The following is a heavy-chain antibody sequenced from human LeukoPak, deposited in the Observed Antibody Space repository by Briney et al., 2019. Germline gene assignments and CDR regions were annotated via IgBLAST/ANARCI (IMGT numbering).Heavy chain of an antibody. D-gene: IGHD1-26*01. Sequence: GGSLRLSCAASGFTFSSYSLNWVRQAPGKGLEWVSSISSSSSYIYYADSVKGRFTISRDNAKNSLYLQMNSLRAEGTAVYYCASGVSWATYDYWGQGTLVTVSS. J-gene: IGHJ4*02. CDR3: ASGVSWATYDY. CDR1: GFTFSSYS. V-gene: IGHV3-21*01. CDR2: ISSSSSYI.